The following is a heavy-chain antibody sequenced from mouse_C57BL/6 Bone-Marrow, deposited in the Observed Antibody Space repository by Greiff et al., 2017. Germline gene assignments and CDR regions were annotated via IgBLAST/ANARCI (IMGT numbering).Heavy chain of an antibody. CDR2: IWSGGST. Sequence: VQLQQSGPGLVQPSQSLSITCTVSGFSLTSYGVHWVRQSPGKGLEWLGVIWSGGSTDYYAAFISRLSISKVNSMSQVFFKMNSLQADDTAIYFCAMSYYGRDAVDDWGQGTSVTVSS. V-gene: IGHV2-2*01. J-gene: IGHJ4*01. CDR3: AMSYYGRDAVDD. CDR1: GFSLTSYG. D-gene: IGHD1-1*01.